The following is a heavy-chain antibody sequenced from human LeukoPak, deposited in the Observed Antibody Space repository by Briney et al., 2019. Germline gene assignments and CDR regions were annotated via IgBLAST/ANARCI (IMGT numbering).Heavy chain of an antibody. Sequence: PGGSLRLSCAASGFTFSSYAMSWVRQAPGKGLEWVSAISSRGGTTYYADSVKGRFTISRDNAKNSLYLQMNSLRAEDTAVYYCAREAFDSGDAFDIWGQGTMVTVSS. V-gene: IGHV3-23*01. CDR2: ISSRGGTT. J-gene: IGHJ3*02. D-gene: IGHD1-26*01. CDR1: GFTFSSYA. CDR3: AREAFDSGDAFDI.